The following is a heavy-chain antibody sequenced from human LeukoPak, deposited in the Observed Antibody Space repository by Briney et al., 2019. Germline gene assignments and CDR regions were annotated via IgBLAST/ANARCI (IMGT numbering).Heavy chain of an antibody. Sequence: AGGSLRLSCAASGFTFSSYAMSWVRQALGKGLEWVSAISASGGSTYYADSVKGRFTISRDNSKNTLYLQMNSLRAEDTAVNYCAKDGVVVPTVIVVVAYFDYWGQGTLVTVSS. CDR1: GFTFSSYA. CDR3: AKDGVVVPTVIVVVAYFDY. D-gene: IGHD3-22*01. V-gene: IGHV3-23*01. J-gene: IGHJ4*02. CDR2: ISASGGST.